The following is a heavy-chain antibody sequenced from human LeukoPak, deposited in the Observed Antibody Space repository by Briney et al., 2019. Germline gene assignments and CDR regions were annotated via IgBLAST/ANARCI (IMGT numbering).Heavy chain of an antibody. CDR2: IYYSGNT. J-gene: IGHJ4*02. CDR3: ARSDVLTGYFTRKVGFDY. D-gene: IGHD3-9*01. V-gene: IGHV4-39*01. Sequence: PSETLSLTCTVSGGSISSGGYYWGWIRQPPGGGLEWIGSIYYSGNTYYNPSLRSRVTISVDTPKNKFSLHLTSVTAADTALYRCARSDVLTGYFTRKVGFDYWGQGTVVTVSS. CDR1: GGSISSGGYY.